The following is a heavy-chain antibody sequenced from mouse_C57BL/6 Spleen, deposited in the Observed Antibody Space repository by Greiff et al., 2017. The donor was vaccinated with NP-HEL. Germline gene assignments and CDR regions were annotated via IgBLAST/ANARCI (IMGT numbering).Heavy chain of an antibody. CDR1: GFNIKDDY. J-gene: IGHJ2*01. CDR3: TTYYYGTH. Sequence: EVQLQESGAELVRPGASVKLSCTASGFNIKDDYMHWVKQRPEQGLEWIGWIDPENGDTEYASKFQGKATITADTSSNTAYLQLSSLTSEDTAVYYCTTYYYGTHWGQGTTLTVSS. CDR2: IDPENGDT. V-gene: IGHV14-4*01. D-gene: IGHD1-1*01.